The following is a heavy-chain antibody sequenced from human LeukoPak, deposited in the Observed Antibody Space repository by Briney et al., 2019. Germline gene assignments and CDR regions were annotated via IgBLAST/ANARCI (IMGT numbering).Heavy chain of an antibody. Sequence: ASVKVSCKASGGTFSSYAISWVRQAPGQGLEWMGGIIPIFGTANYAQKFQGRVTITTDESTSTAYMELSSLRSEDTAVYYCARGYPSVAARYFHYWGQGTLDTISS. CDR3: ARGYPSVAARYFHY. CDR2: IIPIFGTA. J-gene: IGHJ4*02. V-gene: IGHV1-69*05. D-gene: IGHD6-19*01. CDR1: GGTFSSYA.